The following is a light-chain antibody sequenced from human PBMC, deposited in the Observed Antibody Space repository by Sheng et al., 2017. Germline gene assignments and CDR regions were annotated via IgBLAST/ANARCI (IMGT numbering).Light chain of an antibody. V-gene: IGLV1-44*01. CDR1: SSSIGRNA. J-gene: IGLJ2*01. CDR2: KND. Sequence: QSVVTQPPSASGTPGQRVTISCSGSSSSIGRNAVNWYQQLPGRAPQLLIYKNDQRPSGVPDRFSGSKSGTSASLAISGLQSEDEADYYCATYDASLRRYFFGGGTKLTVL. CDR3: ATYDASLRRYF.